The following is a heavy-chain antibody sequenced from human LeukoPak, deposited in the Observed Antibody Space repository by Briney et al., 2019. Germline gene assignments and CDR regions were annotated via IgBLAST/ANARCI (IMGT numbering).Heavy chain of an antibody. J-gene: IGHJ6*02. V-gene: IGHV1-46*01. CDR1: GYTFTSYY. CDR3: ARDQTKDYYYYYGMDV. D-gene: IGHD2-8*01. CDR2: INPSGGST. Sequence: ASAKVSCKASGYTFTSYYMHWVRQAPGQGLEWMGIINPSGGSTSYAQKFQGRVTMTRDTSTSTVYMELSSLRSEDTAVYYCARDQTKDYYYYYGMDVWGQGTTVTVSS.